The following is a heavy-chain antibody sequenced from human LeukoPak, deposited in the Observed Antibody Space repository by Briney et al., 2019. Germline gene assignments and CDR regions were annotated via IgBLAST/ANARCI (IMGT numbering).Heavy chain of an antibody. V-gene: IGHV4-34*01. J-gene: IGHJ6*02. D-gene: IGHD4-17*01. CDR1: GGSFSGYY. Sequence: SETLSLTCAVYGGSFSGYYWSWIRQPPGKGLEWIGSIRYSGSTYYNASLRSRVTISVDTPRNQLSLKLSSVTAADTAVYYCARYYGDPYGMDVWGQGTTVTVSS. CDR2: IRYSGST. CDR3: ARYYGDPYGMDV.